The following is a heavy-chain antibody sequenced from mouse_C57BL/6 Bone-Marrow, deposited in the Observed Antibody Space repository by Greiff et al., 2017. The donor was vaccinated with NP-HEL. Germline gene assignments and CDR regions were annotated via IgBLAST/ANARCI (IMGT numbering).Heavy chain of an antibody. CDR3: VRATGTEFAY. J-gene: IGHJ3*01. V-gene: IGHV10-1*01. D-gene: IGHD4-1*02. CDR2: IRSKSNNYAT. Sequence: EVMLVKSGGGLVQPKGSLKLSCAASGFSFNTYAMNWVRQAPGKGLEWVARIRSKSNNYATYYADSVKDRFTISRDDSESMLYLQMNNLKTEDTAMYYCVRATGTEFAYWGQGTLVTVSA. CDR1: GFSFNTYA.